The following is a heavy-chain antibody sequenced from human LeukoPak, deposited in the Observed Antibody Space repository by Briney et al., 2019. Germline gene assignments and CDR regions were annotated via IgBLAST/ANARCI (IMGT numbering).Heavy chain of an antibody. CDR2: IIPIFGTA. CDR3: ARGLLEDFWSGHARYYYYYMDV. CDR1: GGTFSSYA. Sequence: ASVKVSCKASGGTFSSYAISWVRQAPGQGLEWMGGIIPIFGTANYAQKFQGRVMITTDESTSTAYMELSSLRSEDTAVYYCARGLLEDFWSGHARYYYYYMDVWGKGTTVTVSS. V-gene: IGHV1-69*05. D-gene: IGHD3-3*01. J-gene: IGHJ6*03.